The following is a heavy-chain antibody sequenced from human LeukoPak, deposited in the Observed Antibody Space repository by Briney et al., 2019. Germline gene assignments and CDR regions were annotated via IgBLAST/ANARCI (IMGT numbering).Heavy chain of an antibody. CDR2: IYYSGST. V-gene: IGHV4-59*01. CDR1: GGSISSYY. Sequence: SETLSLTCTVSGGSISSYYWSWIRQPPGKGLEWIGYIYYSGSTNYNPSLKSQVTISVDTSKNQFSLKLSSVTAADTAVYYCASTYDSSGYYQFDYWGQGTLVTVSS. J-gene: IGHJ4*02. D-gene: IGHD3-22*01. CDR3: ASTYDSSGYYQFDY.